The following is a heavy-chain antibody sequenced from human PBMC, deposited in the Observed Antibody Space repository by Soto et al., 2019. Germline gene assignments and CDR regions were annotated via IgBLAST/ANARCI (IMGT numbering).Heavy chain of an antibody. J-gene: IGHJ6*02. D-gene: IGHD3-22*01. CDR1: GFTFSSYA. CDR3: AKDQYYYDSSGYLYYYGMDV. Sequence: PGGSLRLSCAASGFTFSSYAMSWVRQAPGKGLEWVSAISGSGGSTYYADSVKGRFTISRDNSKNTLYLQINSLRAEDTAVYYCAKDQYYYDSSGYLYYYGMDVWGQGTTVTVSS. CDR2: ISGSGGST. V-gene: IGHV3-23*01.